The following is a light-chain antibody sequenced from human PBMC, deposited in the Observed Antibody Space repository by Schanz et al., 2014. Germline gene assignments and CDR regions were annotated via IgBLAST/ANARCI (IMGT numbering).Light chain of an antibody. CDR1: QTITGDY. CDR2: GAS. CDR3: QQYNTWPPKYT. V-gene: IGKV3-20*01. Sequence: EIVLTQSPDTLSLSPGERATLSCRASQTITGDYLAWHQLKPGQAPRLLISGASSRAAGIPDRFSGSGSGTEFTLTISSLQSEDFAVYYCQQYNTWPPKYTFGQGTKLESK. J-gene: IGKJ2*01.